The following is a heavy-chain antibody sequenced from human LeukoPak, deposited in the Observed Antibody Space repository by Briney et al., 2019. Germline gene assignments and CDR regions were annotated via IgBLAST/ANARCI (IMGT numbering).Heavy chain of an antibody. CDR1: EFSVGSNY. V-gene: IGHV3-66*01. D-gene: IGHD2-15*01. CDR2: IYSGGST. CDR3: ARASESFYCYWPY. Sequence: GGSLGLSCAASEFSVGSNYMTWVRQAPGKGLEWVSLIYSGGSTYYADSVKGRFTISRDNSKNTLYLQMNSLRAEDTATYYCARASESFYCYWPYWGLGTHVTVSS. J-gene: IGHJ4*02.